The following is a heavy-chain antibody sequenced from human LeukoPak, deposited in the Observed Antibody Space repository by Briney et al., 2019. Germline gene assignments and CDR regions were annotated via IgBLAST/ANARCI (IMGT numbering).Heavy chain of an antibody. V-gene: IGHV3-9*01. CDR2: ISWNRGSI. CDR1: GFTFDEFA. D-gene: IGHD3-22*01. J-gene: IGHJ3*02. CDR3: AKDRYMIVGNAFDM. Sequence: PGGSLRLSCAASGFTFDEFAMHWVRQAPGKGLEWVSSISWNRGSIAYADSVKGRFTISRDNARNSLYLQMNSLRAEVTALYYCAKDRYMIVGNAFDMWGQGILVTVSS.